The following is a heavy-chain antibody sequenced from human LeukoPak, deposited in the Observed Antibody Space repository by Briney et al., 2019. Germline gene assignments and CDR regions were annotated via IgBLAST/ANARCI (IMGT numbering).Heavy chain of an antibody. D-gene: IGHD2-15*01. Sequence: PSETLSLTCTVSGGSISSYYWSWIRQPAGKGLEWIGRIYTSGSTNYNPSLKSRVTMSVDTSKNQFSLKLSSVTAADTAVYYCARVVYCSGGSCPTATDWYFDLWGRGTLVTVSS. J-gene: IGHJ2*01. CDR2: IYTSGST. CDR3: ARVVYCSGGSCPTATDWYFDL. V-gene: IGHV4-4*07. CDR1: GGSISSYY.